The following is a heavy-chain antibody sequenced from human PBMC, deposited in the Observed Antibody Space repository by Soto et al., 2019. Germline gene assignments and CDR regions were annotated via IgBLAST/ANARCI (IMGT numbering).Heavy chain of an antibody. CDR3: AKEVRYSSSWCDY. D-gene: IGHD6-13*01. Sequence: SLRLSCAASGFTFSSYGMHWVRQAPGKGLEWVAVISYDGSNKYYADSVKGRFTISRDNSKNTLYLQMNSLRAEDTAVYYCAKEVRYSSSWCDYWGQGTLVTVSS. J-gene: IGHJ4*02. V-gene: IGHV3-30*18. CDR2: ISYDGSNK. CDR1: GFTFSSYG.